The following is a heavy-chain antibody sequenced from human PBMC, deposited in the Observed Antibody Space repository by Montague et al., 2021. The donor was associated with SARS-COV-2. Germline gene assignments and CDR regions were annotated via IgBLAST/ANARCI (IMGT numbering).Heavy chain of an antibody. CDR1: GGSISSSNYY. Sequence: SETLSLTYTVSGGSISSSNYYWGWIRQPPGKGLVWNVSFCYSGTTYYNPSLHSQVTISVDTSKKQFSLKLSSVTAPDTAAYYCAKGTYTSSWFQHFDYWGQGNLGTVSS. CDR2: FCYSGTT. J-gene: IGHJ4*02. CDR3: AKGTYTSSWFQHFDY. D-gene: IGHD6-13*01. V-gene: IGHV4-39*01.